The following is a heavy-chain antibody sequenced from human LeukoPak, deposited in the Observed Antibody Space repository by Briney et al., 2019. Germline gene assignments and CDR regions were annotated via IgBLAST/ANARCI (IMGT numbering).Heavy chain of an antibody. Sequence: SETLSLTCTVSGGSISSYYWSWIRQPAGKGLEWIGRIYTSGSTNYNPSLKSRVTMSVDTSKNQFSLKLSSVTAADTAVYYCARDALGYSYAPFDYWGQGTLVTVSS. D-gene: IGHD5-18*01. CDR3: ARDALGYSYAPFDY. CDR1: GGSISSYY. V-gene: IGHV4-4*07. CDR2: IYTSGST. J-gene: IGHJ4*02.